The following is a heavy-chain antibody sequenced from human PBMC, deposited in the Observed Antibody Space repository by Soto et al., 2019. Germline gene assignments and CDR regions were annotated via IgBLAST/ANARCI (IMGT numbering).Heavy chain of an antibody. V-gene: IGHV3-7*01. J-gene: IGHJ4*02. Sequence: GGSLRLSCAVSGFTFSSYWMSWVRQAPGKGLEWVANIKQDGSEKYYVDSVKGRFTISRDNAKNSLYLQMNSLRAEDTAVYYCARDSSSWYSDYWGQGTLVTVSS. CDR1: GFTFSSYW. CDR3: ARDSSSWYSDY. D-gene: IGHD6-13*01. CDR2: IKQDGSEK.